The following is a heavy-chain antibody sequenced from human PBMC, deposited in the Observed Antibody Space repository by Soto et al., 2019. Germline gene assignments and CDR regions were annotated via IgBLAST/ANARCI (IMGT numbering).Heavy chain of an antibody. D-gene: IGHD3-3*01. CDR2: ISYSGIT. CDR3: GRVGHYDAYGRTWIDY. Sequence: QVQLQESGPGLVKPSQTLSLTCSVSGDSISSGGHYWGWIRQHPGKGLEWIGYISYSGITYYAPSLGSQLTMSVDTSRNQFSLKLTSVTAADTAVYYCGRVGHYDAYGRTWIDYWGQGTLVTVSS. CDR1: GDSISSGGHY. J-gene: IGHJ4*02. V-gene: IGHV4-31*01.